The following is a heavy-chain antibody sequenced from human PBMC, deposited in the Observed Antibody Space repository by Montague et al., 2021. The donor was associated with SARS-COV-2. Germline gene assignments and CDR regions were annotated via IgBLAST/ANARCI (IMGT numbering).Heavy chain of an antibody. CDR2: ISSSGSTV. V-gene: IGHV3-48*03. Sequence: SLRLSCAASGFTFSSYEMNWVRQAPGKGLEWVSYISSSGSTVYHADSVKGRFTISRDHAKNSLYLQMNSLRAKDTAVYYCARNYYDSSGYYYPFYYYGMDVWGQGTTVTVSS. J-gene: IGHJ6*02. CDR3: ARNYYDSSGYYYPFYYYGMDV. D-gene: IGHD3-22*01. CDR1: GFTFSSYE.